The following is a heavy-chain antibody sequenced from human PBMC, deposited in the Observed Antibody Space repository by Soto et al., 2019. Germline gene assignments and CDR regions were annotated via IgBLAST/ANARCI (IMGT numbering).Heavy chain of an antibody. CDR1: GFTFSSYA. CDR2: ISGSGGST. V-gene: IGHV3-23*01. CDR3: AKISENWFDP. J-gene: IGHJ5*02. Sequence: PGGSLRLSCAASGFTFSSYAMSWVLQAPGKGLEWVSAISGSGGSTYYADSVKGRFTISRENSKNTLYLQMNRLRAEDTAVYYCAKISENWFDPWGQGTLVTVSS.